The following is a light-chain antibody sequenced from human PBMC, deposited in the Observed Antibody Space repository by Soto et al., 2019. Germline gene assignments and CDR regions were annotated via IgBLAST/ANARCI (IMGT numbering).Light chain of an antibody. CDR3: CSFASSESYV. CDR2: DVT. J-gene: IGLJ1*01. V-gene: IGLV2-11*01. Sequence: QSVLTQPRSVSGCPGQSVTMSCTGTSSDVGGYNYVSWFQQHPGRAPKLIIYDVTKRPSGVPDRFSGSKSGDTASLTISGLQAEDEADYYCCSFASSESYVFGTGTKVTVL. CDR1: SSDVGGYNY.